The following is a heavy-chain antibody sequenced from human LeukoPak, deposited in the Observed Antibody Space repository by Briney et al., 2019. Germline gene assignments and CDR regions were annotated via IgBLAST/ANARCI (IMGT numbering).Heavy chain of an antibody. D-gene: IGHD6-13*01. CDR3: AKDRAPAAGEDYFDY. J-gene: IGHJ4*02. V-gene: IGHV3-23*01. Sequence: GRSLRLSCAASGFTFSSYAMNWVRQAPGKGLEWVSHISGSGISTYFADSVKGRFTISRDNSKNTLYLQMNNLRAEDTAIYYCAKDRAPAAGEDYFDYWGQGTLVTVSS. CDR1: GFTFSSYA. CDR2: ISGSGIST.